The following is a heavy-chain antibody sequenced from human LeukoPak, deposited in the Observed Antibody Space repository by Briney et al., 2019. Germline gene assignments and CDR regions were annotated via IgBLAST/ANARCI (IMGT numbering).Heavy chain of an antibody. CDR3: ARRYCSSTSCYYYFDY. J-gene: IGHJ4*02. V-gene: IGHV4-39*01. CDR1: GGSISSSSYY. CDR2: IYYSGST. D-gene: IGHD2-2*01. Sequence: SESLSLTCTVSGGSISSSSYYWGWIRQPPGKGLEWIGSIYYSGSTYYNPSLKSRVTISVDTSKNQFSLKLSSVTAADTAVYYCARRYCSSTSCYYYFDYWGQGTLVTVSS.